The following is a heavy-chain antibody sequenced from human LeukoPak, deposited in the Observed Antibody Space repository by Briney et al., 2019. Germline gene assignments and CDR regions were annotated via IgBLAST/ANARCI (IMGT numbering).Heavy chain of an antibody. CDR1: GYTFTGYY. J-gene: IGHJ5*02. Sequence: ASVKVSCKASGYTFTGYYIHWVRQAPGQGLEWMGWINPNSGGTNYAQKFQGRVTMTRDTSISTAYMELSRLRSDDTAVYYCARALQYDNWFDPWGQGILVTVSS. V-gene: IGHV1-2*02. CDR2: INPNSGGT. D-gene: IGHD4-11*01. CDR3: ARALQYDNWFDP.